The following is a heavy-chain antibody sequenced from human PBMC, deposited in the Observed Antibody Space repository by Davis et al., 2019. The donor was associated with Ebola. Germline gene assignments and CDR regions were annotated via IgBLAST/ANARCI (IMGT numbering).Heavy chain of an antibody. CDR1: GFTFSSYA. D-gene: IGHD5-12*01. CDR2: ISYDGSNK. J-gene: IGHJ4*02. CDR3: VRARPTVATDF. V-gene: IGHV3-30*04. Sequence: GESLKISCAASGFTFSSYAMHWVRQAPGKGLEWVAVISYDGSNKYYADSVTGRFTISRDYSKNTLYLQMNRLRVEDTAVYYCVRARPTVATDFWGQGTLVTVSS.